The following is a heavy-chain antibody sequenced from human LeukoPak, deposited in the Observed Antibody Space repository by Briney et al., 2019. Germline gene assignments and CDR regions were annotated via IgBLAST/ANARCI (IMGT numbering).Heavy chain of an antibody. Sequence: TGGSLRLSCAASGFMFSSNWMSWVRLAPGKGLEWVANIKEDGAETYYVDSVKGRFTISRDNAKNSLYLQMNSLRAEDTAVYYCAREDRHYYDSSGYYYVRVVMRYFQHWGQGTLVTVSS. CDR1: GFMFSSNW. V-gene: IGHV3-7*01. J-gene: IGHJ1*01. CDR3: AREDRHYYDSSGYYYVRVVMRYFQH. D-gene: IGHD3-22*01. CDR2: IKEDGAET.